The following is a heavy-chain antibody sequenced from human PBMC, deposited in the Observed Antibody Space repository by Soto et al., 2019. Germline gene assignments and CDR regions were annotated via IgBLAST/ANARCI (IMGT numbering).Heavy chain of an antibody. D-gene: IGHD1-26*01. V-gene: IGHV4-39*01. Sequence: SETLSLTCTVSGDSSSSSNYFWGWIRQPAGKGLEWIGSIYYSGSTYYNPSLKSRVSISVDTSKNQFSLRMSSMTAADTAAYYCARHHGDSETLYYYYGMDVWGQGTTVTVS. J-gene: IGHJ6*02. CDR1: GDSSSSSNYF. CDR3: ARHHGDSETLYYYYGMDV. CDR2: IYYSGST.